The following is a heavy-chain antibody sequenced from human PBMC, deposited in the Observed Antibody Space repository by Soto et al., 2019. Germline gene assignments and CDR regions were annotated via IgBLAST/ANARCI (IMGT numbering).Heavy chain of an antibody. Sequence: GSTNYNPSLKSRVTISADTSRNQFSLKLTSVTTADTAIYYCARGGRSRVVAATVGGNFDLWGRGTQVTVSS. J-gene: IGHJ2*01. CDR2: GST. V-gene: IGHV4-59*09. CDR3: ARGGRSRVVAATVGGNFDL. D-gene: IGHD6-19*01.